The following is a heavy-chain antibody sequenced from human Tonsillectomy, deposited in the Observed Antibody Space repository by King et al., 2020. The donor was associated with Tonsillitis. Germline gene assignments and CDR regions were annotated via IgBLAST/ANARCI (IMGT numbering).Heavy chain of an antibody. CDR1: GFTFSSYC. V-gene: IGHV3-33*08. D-gene: IGHD6-13*01. CDR3: AGDEGVAALGF. J-gene: IGHJ4*02. CDR2: MWDAGSNE. Sequence: QLVQSGGGVVQPGRSLRLSCAASGFTFSSYCMHWVRQAPGKGLEWVAVMWDAGSNEYYADSVKGRFTISRDNSKNTLYLQMDSLRAEDTAVYYCAGDEGVAALGFWGQGTLVTVSS.